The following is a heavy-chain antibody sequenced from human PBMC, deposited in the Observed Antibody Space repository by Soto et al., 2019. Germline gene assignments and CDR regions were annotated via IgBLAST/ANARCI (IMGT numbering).Heavy chain of an antibody. CDR3: ARERFSKVDPFDS. Sequence: GSLRLSCTASGFSLSRYGLHWVRQAPGKGLEWVAGLWSDGIKTSYTDSVKGRFTISRDTSKNMLYLQMNSLGAEDTAVYYCARERFSKVDPFDSWGQGTLVTVSS. D-gene: IGHD2-15*01. V-gene: IGHV3-33*01. CDR1: GFSLSRYG. J-gene: IGHJ4*02. CDR2: LWSDGIKT.